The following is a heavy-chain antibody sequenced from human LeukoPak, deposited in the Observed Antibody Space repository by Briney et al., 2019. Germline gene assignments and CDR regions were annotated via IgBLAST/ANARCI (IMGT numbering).Heavy chain of an antibody. D-gene: IGHD6-19*01. CDR1: GDSISSGNSYY. Sequence: SETLSLTCTVSGDSISSGNSYYWGWTRQPPGKGLEWIGSIYYSGTTYYNPSLKSRVTISVDTSKNQFSLKLSSVTAADTAVYYCARRGIAVAGTRYYGYWGQGTLVTVSS. CDR3: ARRGIAVAGTRYYGY. V-gene: IGHV4-39*01. J-gene: IGHJ4*02. CDR2: IYYSGTT.